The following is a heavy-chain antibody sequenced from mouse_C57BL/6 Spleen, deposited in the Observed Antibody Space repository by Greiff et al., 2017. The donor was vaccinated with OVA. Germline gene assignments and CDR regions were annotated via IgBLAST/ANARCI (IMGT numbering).Heavy chain of an antibody. J-gene: IGHJ3*01. Sequence: EVQLVEPEGGLVQPGSSMKLSCTASGFTFSDYYMDWVRQVPEKGLEWVANINYDGSSTYYLDSLKSRSIFSRDNATNILYLQMSSLKSEDTATDYYARGYCYAKGAWCAYWGQGTLVTVSA. D-gene: IGHD2-12*01. V-gene: IGHV5-16*01. CDR3: ARGYCYAKGAWCAY. CDR1: GFTFSDYY. CDR2: INYDGSST.